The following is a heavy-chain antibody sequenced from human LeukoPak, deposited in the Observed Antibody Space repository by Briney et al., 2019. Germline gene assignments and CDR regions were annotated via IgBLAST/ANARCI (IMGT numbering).Heavy chain of an antibody. J-gene: IGHJ4*02. CDR2: ISSNGGST. CDR3: ARDSGMATIY. Sequence: PGGSLRLSCAASGFTFSSYAMHWVRQAPGKGLEYVSAISSNGGSTYYANSVKGRFTISRDNSKNTLYLQMDSLRAEDMAVYYCARDSGMATIYWGQGTLVTVSS. CDR1: GFTFSSYA. V-gene: IGHV3-64*01. D-gene: IGHD5-12*01.